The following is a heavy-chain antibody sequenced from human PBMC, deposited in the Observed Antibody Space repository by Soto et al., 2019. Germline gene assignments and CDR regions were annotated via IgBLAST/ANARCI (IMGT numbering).Heavy chain of an antibody. CDR3: ARDSAAAGPGYNWLDP. J-gene: IGHJ5*02. D-gene: IGHD6-13*01. CDR1: GFTFSSYA. CDR2: ISYDGSNK. V-gene: IGHV3-30-3*01. Sequence: GGSLRLSCAASGFTFSSYAMHWVRQAPGKGLEWVAVISYDGSNKYYADSVKGRFTISRDNSKNTLYLQMNSLRAEDTAVYYCARDSAAAGPGYNWLDPWGQGTLVTVSS.